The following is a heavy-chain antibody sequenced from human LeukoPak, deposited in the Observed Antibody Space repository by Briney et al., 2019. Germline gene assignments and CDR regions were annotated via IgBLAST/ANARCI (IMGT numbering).Heavy chain of an antibody. V-gene: IGHV3-23*01. J-gene: IGHJ4*02. Sequence: GGSLRLSCAASGFTFSSYAMSWVRQAPGKGLEWVSVISGSGDSTYYADSVKGRFTISRDNSKNTLYLQMNTLRVDDTAIYYCARDRYGDYSFDSWGQGTLVTVSS. D-gene: IGHD4-17*01. CDR3: ARDRYGDYSFDS. CDR2: ISGSGDST. CDR1: GFTFSSYA.